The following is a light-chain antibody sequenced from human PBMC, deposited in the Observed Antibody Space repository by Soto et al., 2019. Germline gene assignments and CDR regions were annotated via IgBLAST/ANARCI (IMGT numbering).Light chain of an antibody. J-gene: IGKJ5*01. V-gene: IGKV1-33*01. CDR2: DAS. Sequence: DIQITQSPTSLSSSVGGRVTITCQASQNINNYLNWYQQKPGRAPKLLIYDASNLEAGVPSRFRGSGSGTDFTFTISRLQTEDIATYYCQQYENLPTFGQGTRLEIK. CDR3: QQYENLPT. CDR1: QNINNY.